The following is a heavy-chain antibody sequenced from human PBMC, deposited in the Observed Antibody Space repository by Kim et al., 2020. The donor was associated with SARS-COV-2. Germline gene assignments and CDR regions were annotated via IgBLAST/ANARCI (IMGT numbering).Heavy chain of an antibody. CDR2: IYYSGST. CDR1: GGSISSYY. CDR3: ARVRRITIFGVVITDAFDI. J-gene: IGHJ3*02. D-gene: IGHD3-3*01. Sequence: SETLSLTCTVSGGSISSYYWSWIRQPPGKGLEWIGYIYYSGSTYYNPSLKSRVTISVDTSKNQFSLKLSSVTAADTAVYYCARVRRITIFGVVITDAFDIWGQGTMVTVSS. V-gene: IGHV4-59*01.